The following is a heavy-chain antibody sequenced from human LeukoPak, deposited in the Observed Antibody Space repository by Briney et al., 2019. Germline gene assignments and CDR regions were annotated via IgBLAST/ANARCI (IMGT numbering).Heavy chain of an antibody. J-gene: IGHJ4*02. CDR3: ARDFRIAAADNS. V-gene: IGHV3-30*02. Sequence: GGSLRLSCAASGFTFSSYGMHWVRQAPGKGLEWVAFIRYDGSNKYYADSVKGRFTISRDNAKNSLYLQMNSLRAEDTAVYYCARDFRIAAADNSWGQGTLVTVSS. CDR2: IRYDGSNK. D-gene: IGHD6-13*01. CDR1: GFTFSSYG.